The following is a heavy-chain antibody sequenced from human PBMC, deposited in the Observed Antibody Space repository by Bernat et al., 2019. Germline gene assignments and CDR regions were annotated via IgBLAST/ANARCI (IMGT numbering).Heavy chain of an antibody. CDR2: ISGSGGST. D-gene: IGHD6-19*01. J-gene: IGHJ3*02. V-gene: IGHV3-23*04. Sequence: EVQLVESGGVFVQPGGFLRLSCAASGFTFISYAMSWVRQAPVKGLEWVSAISGSGGSTYYADSVKGRLTISRGNSKNKLYLQMNSLRAEDTAVYYCAKGIAVAGTTDAFDIWGQGTMVTVYS. CDR3: AKGIAVAGTTDAFDI. CDR1: GFTFISYA.